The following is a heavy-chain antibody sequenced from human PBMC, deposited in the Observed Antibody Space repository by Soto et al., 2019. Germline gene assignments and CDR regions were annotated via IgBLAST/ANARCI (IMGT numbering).Heavy chain of an antibody. V-gene: IGHV3-13*01. CDR3: ARGATAMVFDAFDI. Sequence: EVQLVESGGGLVQPGGSLRLSCAASGFTFSSYDMHWVRQATGKGLEWVSAIGTAGDTYYPGSVKGRFTISRENAKNSLYIQMNSLRAGDTAVYYCARGATAMVFDAFDIWGQGTMVTVSS. D-gene: IGHD5-18*01. J-gene: IGHJ3*02. CDR1: GFTFSSYD. CDR2: IGTAGDT.